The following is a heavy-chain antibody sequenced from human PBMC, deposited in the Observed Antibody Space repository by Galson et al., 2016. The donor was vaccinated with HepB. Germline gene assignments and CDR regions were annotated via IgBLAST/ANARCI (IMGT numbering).Heavy chain of an antibody. CDR1: GGSISSRTYF. Sequence: TLSLTCTVSGGSISSRTYFWNWIRQHPDKGLEWIGYIYYDGTTHYNPSLKSRVTFSVDTSQNQFSLNLTSVTAADAAVYYCATRVVTTLRSLGSWGPGTLVTVSS. V-gene: IGHV4-31*03. CDR3: ATRVVTTLRSLGS. CDR2: IYYDGTT. J-gene: IGHJ5*02. D-gene: IGHD4-23*01.